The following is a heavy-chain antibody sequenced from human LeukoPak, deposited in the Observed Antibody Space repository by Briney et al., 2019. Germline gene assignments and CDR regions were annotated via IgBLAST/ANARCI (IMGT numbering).Heavy chain of an antibody. CDR2: FDPKDGET. J-gene: IGHJ3*02. CDR3: ATARITMVRGVIISDAFDI. Sequence: ASVKVSCKVSGYTLTELSMHWVRQAPGKGLEWMGGFDPKDGETIYAQKFQGRVTMTEDTSTDTAYMELSSLRSEDTAVYYCATARITMVRGVIISDAFDIWGQGTMVTVSS. CDR1: GYTLTELS. V-gene: IGHV1-24*01. D-gene: IGHD3-10*01.